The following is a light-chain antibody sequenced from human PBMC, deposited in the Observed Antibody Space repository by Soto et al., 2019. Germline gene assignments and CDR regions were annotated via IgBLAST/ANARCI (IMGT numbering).Light chain of an antibody. CDR1: QSVSSSY. V-gene: IGKV3-20*01. Sequence: TLSLSPGERATLSCRASQSVSSSYLAWYQQKPGQAPRLLIYGASSRATGIPDRFSGSGSGTDFTLTISRLEPEDFAVYYCQQYGSSPRTFGQGTKV. J-gene: IGKJ1*01. CDR3: QQYGSSPRT. CDR2: GAS.